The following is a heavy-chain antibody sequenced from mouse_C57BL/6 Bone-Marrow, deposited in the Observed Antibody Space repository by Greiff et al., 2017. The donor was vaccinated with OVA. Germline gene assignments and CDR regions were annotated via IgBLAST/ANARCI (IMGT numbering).Heavy chain of an antibody. CDR2: IDPNSGGT. D-gene: IGHD1-1*01. J-gene: IGHJ1*03. CDR1: GYTFTSYW. CDR3: AREDGSSYWYFDV. V-gene: IGHV1-72*01. Sequence: QVKLQQPGAELVKPGASVKLSCKASGYTFTSYWMHWVKQRPGRGLEWIGRIDPNSGGTKYNEKLKSKATLTVDKPSSTAYMQLISLTSEDSAVYYCAREDGSSYWYFDVWGTGTTVTVSS.